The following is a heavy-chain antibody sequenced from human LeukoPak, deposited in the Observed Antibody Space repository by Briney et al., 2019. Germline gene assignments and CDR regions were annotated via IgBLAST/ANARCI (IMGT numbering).Heavy chain of an antibody. D-gene: IGHD1-26*01. J-gene: IGHJ3*01. V-gene: IGHV3-23*01. CDR2: ISGSGDTT. CDR1: GCTFRIYD. CDR3: ARDLRVGASNDAFDV. Sequence: PGVSVTLSCAASGCTFRIYDMSGVGPAAGRELAGVSAISGSGDTTSYADPVKGRFTIARDHSNITLYLQMNSLRAEDTAVYYCARDLRVGASNDAFDVWGQGTMVIVSS.